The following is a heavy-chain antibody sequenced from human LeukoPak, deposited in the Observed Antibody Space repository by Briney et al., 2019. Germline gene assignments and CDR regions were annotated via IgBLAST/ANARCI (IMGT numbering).Heavy chain of an antibody. J-gene: IGHJ4*02. CDR2: IYTSGST. CDR3: ARVPPGKRIAAAGIRI. Sequence: KSSETLSLTCTVSGGSISSYYWSWIRQPAGKGLEWIGRIYTSGSTNYNPSLKSRVTMSVDTSKNQFSLKLSSVTAADTAVYYCARVPPGKRIAAAGIRIWGQGTLVTVSS. V-gene: IGHV4-4*07. D-gene: IGHD6-13*01. CDR1: GGSISSYY.